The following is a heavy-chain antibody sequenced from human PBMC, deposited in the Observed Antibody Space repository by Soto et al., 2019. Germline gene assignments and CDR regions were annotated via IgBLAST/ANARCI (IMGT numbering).Heavy chain of an antibody. CDR2: INGGTGET. Sequence: QVKVVQSGAEVKKPGASVKISCKASGYTFSTHDMHWVRHAPGQSLEWMGWINGGTGETKHSHRFQDRITITRETSASTAYMEMSSLRSEDTAVYYCARGKGMEENYYYYGLDIW. CDR1: GYTFSTHD. J-gene: IGHJ6*01. CDR3: ARGKGMEENYYYYGLDI. D-gene: IGHD1-1*01. V-gene: IGHV1-3*01.